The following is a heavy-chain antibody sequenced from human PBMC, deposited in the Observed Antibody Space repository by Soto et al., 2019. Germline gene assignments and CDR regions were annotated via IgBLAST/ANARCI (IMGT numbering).Heavy chain of an antibody. CDR2: IIPILGIA. Sequence: QVQLVQSGAEVKKPGSSVKVSCKASGGTFSSYTISWVRQAPGQGREWMGRIIPILGIANYAQKFQGRVTITADKSTSTAYMELSSLRSEDTAVYYCARDRDHGPTDYWGQGTLVTVSS. CDR3: ARDRDHGPTDY. J-gene: IGHJ4*02. CDR1: GGTFSSYT. V-gene: IGHV1-69*08.